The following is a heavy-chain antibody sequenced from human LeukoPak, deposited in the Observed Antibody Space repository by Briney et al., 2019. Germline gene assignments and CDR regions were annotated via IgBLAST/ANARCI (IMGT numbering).Heavy chain of an antibody. J-gene: IGHJ4*02. V-gene: IGHV3-21*04. D-gene: IGHD3-10*01. Sequence: GGSLRLSCAASGFTFSSYSMHWVRQAPGKGLEWVSAISSSSSFIYYADSMKGRFTISRDNAKSSLYLQMNSLRVEDTALYHCARGRSGAVSVLPDYWGQGTLVTVSS. CDR3: ARGRSGAVSVLPDY. CDR1: GFTFSSYS. CDR2: ISSSSSFI.